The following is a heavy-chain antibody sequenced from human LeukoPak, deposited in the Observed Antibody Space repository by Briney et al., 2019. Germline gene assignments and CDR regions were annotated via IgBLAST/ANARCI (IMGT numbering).Heavy chain of an antibody. Sequence: PGGSLRLSCAASGFSFSNFKFHWVRQAPGKGLEWVAVISYEGVNKYYEDSVKGRFTISRDNSKNTLYLQMNSLRAEDTALYYCARGSRAIVSTKFARGRYMDVWGKGSTVTVSS. V-gene: IGHV3-30*03. D-gene: IGHD5/OR15-5a*01. CDR3: ARGSRAIVSTKFARGRYMDV. CDR1: GFSFSNFK. CDR2: ISYEGVNK. J-gene: IGHJ6*03.